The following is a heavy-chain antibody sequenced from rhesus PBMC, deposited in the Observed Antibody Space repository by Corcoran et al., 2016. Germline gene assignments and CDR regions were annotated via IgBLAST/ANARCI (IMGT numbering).Heavy chain of an antibody. CDR2: FDGTGSST. CDR3: ARGGGKRYWYFDL. D-gene: IGHD1-44*01. Sequence: QVQLQESGPGLVKPLETLSLTCAVSGGSISSYYWSWIRRPPGKGLEWIGSFDGTGSSTNNNPSLKSRVTLSVDTSKNQFSLKLSSVTAADTALYYCARGGGKRYWYFDLWGPGTPITISS. J-gene: IGHJ2*01. V-gene: IGHV4S11*01. CDR1: GGSISSYY.